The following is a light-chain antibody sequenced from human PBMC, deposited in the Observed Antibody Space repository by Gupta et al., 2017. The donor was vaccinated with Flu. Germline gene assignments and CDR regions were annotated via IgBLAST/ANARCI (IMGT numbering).Light chain of an antibody. Sequence: QTAPTQPRSVSGSPGQSVTISGTGSSNDVGGSNRVSWYQPIPAKAPKLILYDVTERPSGVPGRFSGSKSGNTASLTISGLQADDEADYYGSSHAGRVTWVFGTGTTVTVL. J-gene: IGLJ1*01. CDR2: DVT. CDR3: SSHAGRVTWV. V-gene: IGLV2-11*01. CDR1: SNDVGGSNR.